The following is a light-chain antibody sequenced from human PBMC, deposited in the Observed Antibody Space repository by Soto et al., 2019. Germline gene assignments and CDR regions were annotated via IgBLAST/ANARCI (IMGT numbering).Light chain of an antibody. V-gene: IGKV3-20*01. CDR1: QSVSSTY. J-gene: IGKJ2*01. Sequence: ESVLTQSPGTLSLSPGERATLSCRASQSVSSTYLAWYQQKPGQAPRLLIYGASSRATDIPDRFAGSGSGTDLTLTISRLEPEDFAVYYCQQYGDSPGYTFGQGTKLEIK. CDR2: GAS. CDR3: QQYGDSPGYT.